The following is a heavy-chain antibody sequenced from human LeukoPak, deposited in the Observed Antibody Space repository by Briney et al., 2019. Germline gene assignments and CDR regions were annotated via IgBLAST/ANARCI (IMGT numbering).Heavy chain of an antibody. Sequence: GGPLRLSCAASGFTVSSNYMSWVRQAPGKGLEWVSVIYSGGSTYYADSVKGRFTISRDNSKNTLYLQMNSLRAEDTAVYYCAREHDYDFWNWGQGTLVTVSS. D-gene: IGHD3-3*01. CDR1: GFTVSSNY. CDR3: AREHDYDFWN. J-gene: IGHJ4*02. CDR2: IYSGGST. V-gene: IGHV3-53*01.